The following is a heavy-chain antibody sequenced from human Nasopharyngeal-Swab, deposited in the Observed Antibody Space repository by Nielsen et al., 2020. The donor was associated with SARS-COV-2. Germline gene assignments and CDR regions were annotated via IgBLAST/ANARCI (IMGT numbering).Heavy chain of an antibody. Sequence: GGSLRLSCAASGFTFSSYAMHWVRQAPGKGLEWVAVISYDGSNKYYADSVKGRFTISRDNSKNTLYLQMNSLRAEDTAVYYCARDGSSGWYGGYYYGMDVWGQGTTVTVSS. J-gene: IGHJ6*02. D-gene: IGHD6-13*01. CDR3: ARDGSSGWYGGYYYGMDV. CDR2: ISYDGSNK. CDR1: GFTFSSYA. V-gene: IGHV3-30*04.